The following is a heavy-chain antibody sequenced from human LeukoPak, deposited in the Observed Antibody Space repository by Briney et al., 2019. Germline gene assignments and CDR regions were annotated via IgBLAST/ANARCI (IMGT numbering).Heavy chain of an antibody. V-gene: IGHV1-46*01. CDR2: INPSGGGT. J-gene: IGHJ6*03. D-gene: IGHD6-13*01. CDR3: ARQFSIAAAGMVEWRLYYYYYMDV. Sequence: ASVKVSCKASGHSFTIYYIHWVRQAPGQGLEWMGIINPSGGGTKYAQKFQGRVAMTRDMSTSIVYMELSSLRSDDTAVYYCARQFSIAAAGMVEWRLYYYYYMDVWGKGTTVTVSS. CDR1: GHSFTIYY.